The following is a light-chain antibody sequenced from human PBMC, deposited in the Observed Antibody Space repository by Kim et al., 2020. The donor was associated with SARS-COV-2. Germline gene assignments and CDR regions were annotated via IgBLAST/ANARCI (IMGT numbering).Light chain of an antibody. J-gene: IGLJ3*02. CDR1: SAPVSSGHY. V-gene: IGLV8-61*01. Sequence: GVTLTLTCGLASAPVSSGHYPSWYQQTPGQAPRTIIYTTNTRASGVADRFSGSILGDKAALTISGAQAGDESDYYCVLYMGGGISVFGGGTQLTVL. CDR2: TTN. CDR3: VLYMGGGISV.